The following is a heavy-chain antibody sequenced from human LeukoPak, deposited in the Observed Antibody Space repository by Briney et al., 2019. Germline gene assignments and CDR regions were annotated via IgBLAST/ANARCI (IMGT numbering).Heavy chain of an antibody. D-gene: IGHD3-16*01. CDR2: ISSSSSTI. Sequence: PGGSLRLSCAASGFTFTTYSMNWVRQAPGKGLEWVSYISSSSSTINHADSVKGRFTISRDNSKNTLYLQMNSLRAEDTAVYYCAKDPRLRELHPYNWFDPWGQGTLVTVSS. J-gene: IGHJ5*02. V-gene: IGHV3-48*01. CDR3: AKDPRLRELHPYNWFDP. CDR1: GFTFTTYS.